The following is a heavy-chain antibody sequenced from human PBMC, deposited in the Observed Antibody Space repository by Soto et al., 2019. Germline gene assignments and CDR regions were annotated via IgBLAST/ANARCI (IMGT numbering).Heavy chain of an antibody. CDR1: GFTFSPYE. CDR3: VREAPCSNGVCQFDY. J-gene: IGHJ4*02. Sequence: GGSLRLSCGASGFTFSPYEMSWVRQAPGKGLEWISYISSSGSTIHYADSVKGRFSISRDNAKKSLFLQMNSLRAEDTAVYYCVREAPCSNGVCQFDYWGRGTLVTVSS. V-gene: IGHV3-48*03. CDR2: ISSSGSTI. D-gene: IGHD2-8*01.